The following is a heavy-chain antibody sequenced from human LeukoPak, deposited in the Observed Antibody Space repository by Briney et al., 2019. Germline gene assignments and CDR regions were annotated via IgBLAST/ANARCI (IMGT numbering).Heavy chain of an antibody. CDR1: GFTFRGHA. J-gene: IGHJ4*02. D-gene: IGHD5-12*01. CDR3: AKDLQATFL. Sequence: GGSLRLSCVGSGFTFRGHAMSWVRQAPEKGLEFVSGIYENGGTTYYADSVKGRFSISRDNSKNTLYLQMNSLRAEDTAVYYCAKDLQATFLWGQGTLVTVSS. V-gene: IGHV3-23*01. CDR2: IYENGGTT.